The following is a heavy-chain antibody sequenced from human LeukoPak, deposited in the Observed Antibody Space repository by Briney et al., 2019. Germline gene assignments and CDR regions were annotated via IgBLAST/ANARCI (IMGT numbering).Heavy chain of an antibody. J-gene: IGHJ6*03. Sequence: SVKVSCTASGGTFSSYAISWVRQAPGQGLEWMGGIIPIFGTANYAQKFQGRVTITTDESTSTAYMELSSLRSEDTAVYYCARVRVHYMDVWGKGTTVTVSS. D-gene: IGHD3-10*01. V-gene: IGHV1-69*05. CDR1: GGTFSSYA. CDR3: ARVRVHYMDV. CDR2: IIPIFGTA.